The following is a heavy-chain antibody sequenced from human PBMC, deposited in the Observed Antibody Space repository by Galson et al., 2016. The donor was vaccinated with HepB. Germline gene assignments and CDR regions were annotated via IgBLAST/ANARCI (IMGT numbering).Heavy chain of an antibody. D-gene: IGHD3-3*01. V-gene: IGHV1-69*13. CDR1: GGTFSNYA. CDR3: ARDSYGVGDYNYYYGMDV. Sequence: SVKVSCKAPGGTFSNYAFSWVRQAPGQGLEWMGGIISTFGTTNYAQKFQGRVTITADESTSTAYMELSSLRSEDTAVYYCARDSYGVGDYNYYYGMDVWGQGTTVTVSS. CDR2: IISTFGTT. J-gene: IGHJ6*02.